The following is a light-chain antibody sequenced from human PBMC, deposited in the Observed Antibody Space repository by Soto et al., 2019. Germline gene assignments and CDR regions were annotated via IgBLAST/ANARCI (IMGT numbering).Light chain of an antibody. V-gene: IGLV1-40*01. J-gene: IGLJ2*01. CDR2: GNT. CDR1: SSNIGAGYD. CDR3: QSYDSSLSGYVL. Sequence: QPVLTQPPSVSGAPGQTVTISCTGSSSNIGAGYDVHWYQQVPGTAPKFLIYGNTNRPSGVPDRFSGSKSGTSASLAITGLQAEDEADYYCQSYDSSLSGYVLFGGGTKLTVL.